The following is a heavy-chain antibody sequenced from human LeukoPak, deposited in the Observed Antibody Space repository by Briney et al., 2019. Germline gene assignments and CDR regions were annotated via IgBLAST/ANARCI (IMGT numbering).Heavy chain of an antibody. CDR1: GYTFTSYD. D-gene: IGHD3-22*01. CDR2: VNPNSGNT. J-gene: IGHJ4*02. V-gene: IGHV1-8*01. CDR3: ARRSDDYDSSAYYH. Sequence: ASVKVSCKASGYTFTSYDINWVRQATGQGLEWMGWVNPNSGNTGYAQKFQGRVTMTRNTATSTVYMDLSSLTSDDTAIYYCARRSDDYDSSAYYHWXLGTLVTVSX.